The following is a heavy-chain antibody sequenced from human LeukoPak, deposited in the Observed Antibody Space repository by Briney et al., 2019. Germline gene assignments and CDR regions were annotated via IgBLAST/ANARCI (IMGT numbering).Heavy chain of an antibody. V-gene: IGHV3-23*01. CDR2: ISGSGGST. D-gene: IGHD3-16*02. CDR1: GFTFSSYA. J-gene: IGHJ4*02. CDR3: AKDGLRLGELSFGYFDY. Sequence: PVGSLRLSCAASGFTFSSYAMSWVRQAPGKGLEWVSAISGSGGSTYYADSVKGRFTISRDNSKNTLYLQMNSLRAEDTAVYYCAKDGLRLGELSFGYFDYWGQGTLVTVSS.